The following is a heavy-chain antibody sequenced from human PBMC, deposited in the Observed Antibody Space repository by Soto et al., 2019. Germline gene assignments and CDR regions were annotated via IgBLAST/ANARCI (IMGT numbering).Heavy chain of an antibody. V-gene: IGHV3-74*01. CDR2: IKTDGSFT. D-gene: IGHD1-1*01. CDR1: VFTFSKHW. Sequence: GSLRLSCAASVFTFSKHWMHWVRQAPGKGLVWVSHIKTDGSFTRDADSVKGRFTISRDNARNTLYLQMNSLRAEDTAVYYCARDNNWSLDYWGQGTLVTVSS. J-gene: IGHJ4*02. CDR3: ARDNNWSLDY.